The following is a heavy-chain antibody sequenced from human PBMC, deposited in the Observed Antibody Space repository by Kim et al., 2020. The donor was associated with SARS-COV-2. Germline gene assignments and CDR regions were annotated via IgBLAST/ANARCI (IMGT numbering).Heavy chain of an antibody. V-gene: IGHV5-10-1*01. CDR1: GYSFTSYW. D-gene: IGHD6-19*01. CDR3: ARHHLGAVAVLDY. CDR2: IDPSDSYT. Sequence: GESLKISCKGSGYSFTSYWISWVRQMPGKGLEWMGRIDPSDSYTNYSPSFQGHVTISADKSISTAYLRWSSLKASDTAMYYCARHHLGAVAVLDYWGQGTLVTVSS. J-gene: IGHJ4*02.